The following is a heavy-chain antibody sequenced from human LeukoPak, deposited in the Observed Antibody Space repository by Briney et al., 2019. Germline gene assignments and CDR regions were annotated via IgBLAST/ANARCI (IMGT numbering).Heavy chain of an antibody. J-gene: IGHJ6*03. D-gene: IGHD3-3*01. Sequence: NPSETLSLTCTVSGGSISSYYWSWIRQPPGKGLEWIGYIYYSGSTNYNPSLKSRVTISVDTSKNQFSLKLSSVTAADTAVYYCARGDTRPTIFGVVDYYYMDVWGKGTTVTVSS. CDR3: ARGDTRPTIFGVVDYYYMDV. CDR2: IYYSGST. CDR1: GGSISSYY. V-gene: IGHV4-59*01.